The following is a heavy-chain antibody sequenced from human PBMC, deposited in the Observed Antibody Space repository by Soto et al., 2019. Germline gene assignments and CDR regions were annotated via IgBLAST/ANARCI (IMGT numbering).Heavy chain of an antibody. V-gene: IGHV4-31*03. J-gene: IGHJ5*02. CDR3: ARSVFP. CDR2: FYYSGST. Sequence: QVQLQESGPGLVKPSQTLSLTCTVSGGSISSGGYYWNWIRQHPGKGLEWIGYFYYSGSTYYNPSLKSRVTISVDTSKNPFSLTLSSVTAADKAVYDCARSVFPWGQGTLVSVSS. CDR1: GGSISSGGYY.